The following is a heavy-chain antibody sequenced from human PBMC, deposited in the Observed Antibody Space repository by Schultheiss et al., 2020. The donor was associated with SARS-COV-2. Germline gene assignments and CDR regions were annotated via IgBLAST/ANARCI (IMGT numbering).Heavy chain of an antibody. CDR1: GFTFSSYW. D-gene: IGHD1-26*01. V-gene: IGHV3-74*01. CDR3: VSLPQWDLSLNDY. J-gene: IGHJ4*02. Sequence: GGSLRLSCAASGFTFSSYWMHWVRQAPGKGLVWVSRINSDGSSTSYADSVKGRFTISRDNAKNTLYLQMNSLRADDTAVYYCVSLPQWDLSLNDYWGQGTLVTVSS. CDR2: INSDGSST.